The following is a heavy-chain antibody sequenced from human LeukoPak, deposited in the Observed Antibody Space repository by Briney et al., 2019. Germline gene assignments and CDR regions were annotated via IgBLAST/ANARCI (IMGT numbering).Heavy chain of an antibody. CDR1: GYTFTGYY. D-gene: IGHD6-19*01. CDR3: ARVAGSSGCFDY. V-gene: IGHV1-2*02. J-gene: IGHJ4*02. Sequence: GGSVKVSCKASGYTFTGYYMHWVRQAPGQGLEGMGWINPNSGGTNYAQKFQGRVTMTRDTSISTAYMELSRLRSDDTAVYYCARVAGSSGCFDYWGQGTLVTVSS. CDR2: INPNSGGT.